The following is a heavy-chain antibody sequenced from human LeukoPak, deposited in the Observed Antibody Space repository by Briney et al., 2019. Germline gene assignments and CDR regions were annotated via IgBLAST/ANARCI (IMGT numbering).Heavy chain of an antibody. CDR1: GYSFTSYW. D-gene: IGHD4-23*01. Sequence: GESLKIPCKGSGYSFTSYWIGWVRQMPGKGLEWMGIIYPGDSDTRYSPSFQGQVTISADKSISTAYLQWSSLKASDTAMYYCASRNGGNSGGNYFDYWGQGTLVTVSS. CDR2: IYPGDSDT. V-gene: IGHV5-51*01. J-gene: IGHJ4*02. CDR3: ASRNGGNSGGNYFDY.